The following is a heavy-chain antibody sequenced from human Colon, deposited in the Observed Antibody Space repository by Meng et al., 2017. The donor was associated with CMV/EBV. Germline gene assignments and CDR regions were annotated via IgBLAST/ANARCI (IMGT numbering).Heavy chain of an antibody. CDR3: ARKASHFYYGMDV. Sequence: GESLKISCAASGFSVSSDYMSWVRQAPGQGLEWVATIFGDHSTYYADSVKGRFTIFRDDPKNTVSLEMNSLRAEDTAMYYCARKASHFYYGMDVWGQGTTVTVSS. J-gene: IGHJ6*02. CDR2: IFGDHST. CDR1: GFSVSSDY. V-gene: IGHV3-53*01.